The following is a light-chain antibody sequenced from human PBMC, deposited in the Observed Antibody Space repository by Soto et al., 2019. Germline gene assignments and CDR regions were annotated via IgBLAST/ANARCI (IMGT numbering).Light chain of an antibody. Sequence: EIVLTQSPGTLSLSPLEIATLSFRASQSVSSSYLAWYQQKPGQAPRLLIYGASSRATGIPDRFSGSGSGTDFTLTISRLEPEDFAVYYCKQYGSSRTFGQGTKVDIK. CDR1: QSVSSSY. CDR3: KQYGSSRT. J-gene: IGKJ1*01. CDR2: GAS. V-gene: IGKV3-20*01.